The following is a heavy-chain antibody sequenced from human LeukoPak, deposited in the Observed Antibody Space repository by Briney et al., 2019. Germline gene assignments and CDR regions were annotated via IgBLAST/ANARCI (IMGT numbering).Heavy chain of an antibody. CDR3: ARILWIRGYDLGY. CDR2: MNPNSGNI. D-gene: IGHD5-12*01. Sequence: ASVKVSCKASGYTFTSYDINWVRQATGQGLEWMGWMNPNSGNIGYAQKFQGRVTMTRNTSISTAYMELSSLRSEDTAVYYCARILWIRGYDLGYWGQGTLVTVSS. J-gene: IGHJ4*02. CDR1: GYTFTSYD. V-gene: IGHV1-8*01.